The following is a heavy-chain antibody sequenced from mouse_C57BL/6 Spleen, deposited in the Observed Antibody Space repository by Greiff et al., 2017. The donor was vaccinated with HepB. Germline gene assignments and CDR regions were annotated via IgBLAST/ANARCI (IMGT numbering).Heavy chain of an antibody. D-gene: IGHD1-1*01. V-gene: IGHV2-2*01. Sequence: QVQLKESGPGLVQPSQRLSITCTVSGFSFTSYGVHWVRQSPGKGLEWLGVIWSGGSTDYNAAFISRLSISKDNSKSQVFFKMNSLQADDTAIYYCASQLFITTGFYAMDYWGQGTSVTVSS. CDR3: ASQLFITTGFYAMDY. CDR1: GFSFTSYG. CDR2: IWSGGST. J-gene: IGHJ4*01.